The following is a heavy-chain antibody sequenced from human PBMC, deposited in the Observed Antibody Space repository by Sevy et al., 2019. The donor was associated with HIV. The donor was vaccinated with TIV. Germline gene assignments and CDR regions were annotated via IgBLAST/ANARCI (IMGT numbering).Heavy chain of an antibody. D-gene: IGHD3-3*01. J-gene: IGHJ6*02. V-gene: IGHV3-9*01. CDR3: ARDRLGITISAEWGGGMDV. CDR1: GFTFDDYA. Sequence: GGSLRLSCAASGFTFDDYAMHWVRQAPGKGLEWVSGISWNSGSIGYADSVKGRFTISRDNAKNSLYLQMNSLRAEDTAVYYCARDRLGITISAEWGGGMDVWGQGTTVTVSS. CDR2: ISWNSGSI.